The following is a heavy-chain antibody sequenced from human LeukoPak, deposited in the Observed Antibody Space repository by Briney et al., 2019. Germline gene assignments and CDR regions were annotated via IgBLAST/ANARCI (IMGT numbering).Heavy chain of an antibody. D-gene: IGHD6-13*01. V-gene: IGHV1-18*01. CDR3: ARDPLTSTWSPYYFTLDV. Sequence: ASVKVSFKASGYSFTSYAYNWVRQAPGQGLEWMGWINAYDGGTKYAQDLQGRVTMTTDTSTRTAYMELMRLTSDDTAVYYCARDPLTSTWSPYYFTLDVWGQGTTVSVSS. CDR2: INAYDGGT. J-gene: IGHJ6*02. CDR1: GYSFTSYA.